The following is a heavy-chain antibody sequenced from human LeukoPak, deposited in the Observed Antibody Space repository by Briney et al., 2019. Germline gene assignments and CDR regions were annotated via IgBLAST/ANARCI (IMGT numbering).Heavy chain of an antibody. D-gene: IGHD6-19*01. CDR3: AADREGYSSGWYFGY. J-gene: IGHJ4*02. CDR1: GFTFSSYA. V-gene: IGHV3-30*04. Sequence: RGSLRLSCAPSGFTFSSYAMHWVPDAPRKGLGWVAVISYDGSNKYYAHSVKGRFTISRDNSKNTLYLQMNSLRAEDTAVYYCAADREGYSSGWYFGYWGQGTLVTVSS. CDR2: ISYDGSNK.